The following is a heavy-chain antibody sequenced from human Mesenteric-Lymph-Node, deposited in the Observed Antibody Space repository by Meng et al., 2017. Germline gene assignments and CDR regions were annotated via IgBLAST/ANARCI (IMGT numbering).Heavy chain of an antibody. Sequence: SETLSLTCTVSGVSVNSNTTYFWAWIRQPPGRGLEWIGSMYYSGTRYYTGNSYYHPSLKSRVTMSVDKSMTHFSLTMTSVTAADTAVYYCATLENFVEVSASMGTGNNDAFDVWGQGTMVTVSS. CDR3: ATLENFVEVSASMGTGNNDAFDV. CDR1: GVSVNSNTTYF. J-gene: IGHJ3*01. D-gene: IGHD2-2*01. V-gene: IGHV4-39*07. CDR2: MYYSGTRYYTGNS.